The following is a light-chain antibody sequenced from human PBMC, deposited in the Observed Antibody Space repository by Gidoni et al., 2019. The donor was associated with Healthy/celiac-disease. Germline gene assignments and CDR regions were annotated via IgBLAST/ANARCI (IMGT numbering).Light chain of an antibody. Sequence: QSALTQPASVSGSPGQSITIPCTGTSSDGGSYNLVSWYQQHPGKAPKLMIYEVSKRPSGVSNRFSGSKSGNTASLTISGLQAEAEADYYCCSYAGSSTYVFGTGTKVTVL. V-gene: IGLV2-23*02. CDR2: EVS. CDR1: SSDGGSYNL. CDR3: CSYAGSSTYV. J-gene: IGLJ1*01.